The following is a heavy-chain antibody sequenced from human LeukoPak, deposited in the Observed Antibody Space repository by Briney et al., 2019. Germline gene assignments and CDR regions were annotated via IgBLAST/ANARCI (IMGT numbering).Heavy chain of an antibody. Sequence: GGSLRLSCAASGFTFSSYGMHWVRQAPGKGLEWVAVISYDGSNKYYADSVKGRFTISRDNSKNTLYLQVNSLRAEDTAVYYCAREDGLDYWGQGTLVTVSS. V-gene: IGHV3-30*03. CDR1: GFTFSSYG. J-gene: IGHJ4*02. CDR3: AREDGLDY. CDR2: ISYDGSNK.